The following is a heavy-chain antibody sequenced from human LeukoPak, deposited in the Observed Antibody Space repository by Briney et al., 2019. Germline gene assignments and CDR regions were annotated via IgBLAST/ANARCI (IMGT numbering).Heavy chain of an antibody. J-gene: IGHJ4*02. D-gene: IGHD3-16*01. Sequence: KTSETLSLTCAVYGGSFSGYYWSWIRQPPGKGLEWIGEINHSGSTNYNLSLKSRVTISVDTSKNQFSLKLSSVTAADTAVYYCARVPYYDYVWGSYFGSWGQGTLVTVSS. CDR3: ARVPYYDYVWGSYFGS. CDR2: INHSGST. V-gene: IGHV4-34*01. CDR1: GGSFSGYY.